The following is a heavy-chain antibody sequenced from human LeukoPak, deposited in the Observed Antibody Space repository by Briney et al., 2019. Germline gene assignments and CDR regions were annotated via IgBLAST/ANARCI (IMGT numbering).Heavy chain of an antibody. J-gene: IGHJ4*02. CDR3: ARDCGGDCYSAPDY. D-gene: IGHD2-21*02. CDR1: GFTFSSYA. Sequence: GGSLRLSCAASGFTFSSYAMSWVRQAPGKGLEWVSAISGSGGSTYYADSVKGRFTISRDNAKNSLYLQMNSLRAEDTAVYYCARDCGGDCYSAPDYWGQGTLVTVSS. CDR2: ISGSGGST. V-gene: IGHV3-23*01.